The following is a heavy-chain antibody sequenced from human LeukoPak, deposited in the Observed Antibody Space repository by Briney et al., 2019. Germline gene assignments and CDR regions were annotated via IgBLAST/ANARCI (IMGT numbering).Heavy chain of an antibody. CDR1: GYTFSRYG. J-gene: IGHJ6*02. V-gene: IGHV1-18*01. Sequence: ASVKVSCKASGYTFSRYGISWVRQAPGQGLEWMGWISGYNGDTNYAQKIQGRVTMTTDRSTSTDYMEVKNLRSDDTAVYYCAREGHGEGHESGSYYYYYGMDVWGQGTTVTVSS. CDR3: AREGHGEGHESGSYYYYYGMDV. CDR2: ISGYNGDT. D-gene: IGHD3-10*01.